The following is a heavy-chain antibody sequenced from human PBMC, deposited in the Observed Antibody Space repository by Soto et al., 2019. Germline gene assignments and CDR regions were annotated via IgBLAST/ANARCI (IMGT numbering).Heavy chain of an antibody. CDR1: GYSFNIYW. CDR2: IYPGDSDT. CDR3: KRGGDPFDY. J-gene: IGHJ4*02. Sequence: EVQLVQSGAEVKKPGDSLKISCQGSGYSFNIYWIAWVRQMPGKGLEWMGIIYPGDSDTRYSPSFQGQVTISVDKSISTTSLQWSSLRASDTAMYYCKRGGDPFDYWGQGPLVTVSS. V-gene: IGHV5-51*01. D-gene: IGHD4-17*01.